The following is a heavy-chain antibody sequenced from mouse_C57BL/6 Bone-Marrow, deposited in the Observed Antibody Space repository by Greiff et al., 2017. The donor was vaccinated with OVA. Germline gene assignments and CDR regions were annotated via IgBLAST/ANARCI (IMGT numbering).Heavy chain of an antibody. V-gene: IGHV1-59*01. Sequence: QVQLKQPGAELVRPGTSVKLSCKASGYTFTSYWMHWVKQRPGQGLEWIGVIDPSDSYTNYNQKFKGKATLTVDTSSSTAYMQLSSLTSEDSAVYYCAPIYYDYEAWFAYWGQGTLVTVSA. CDR2: IDPSDSYT. CDR3: APIYYDYEAWFAY. CDR1: GYTFTSYW. J-gene: IGHJ3*01. D-gene: IGHD2-4*01.